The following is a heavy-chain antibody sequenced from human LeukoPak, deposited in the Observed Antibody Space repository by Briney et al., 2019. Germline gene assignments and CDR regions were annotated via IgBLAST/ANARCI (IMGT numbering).Heavy chain of an antibody. J-gene: IGHJ4*02. Sequence: SETLSLTCTVSGGSISNYYWAWIRQPAGKGLEWIGRIYSSGITNYNPSLKSRVTMSVDTSKNQVSLILSSVTAADTAVYYCAREMDSGRLYMDYWGQGTLVSVSS. V-gene: IGHV4-4*07. CDR1: GGSISNYY. CDR3: AREMDSGRLYMDY. CDR2: IYSSGIT. D-gene: IGHD3-10*01.